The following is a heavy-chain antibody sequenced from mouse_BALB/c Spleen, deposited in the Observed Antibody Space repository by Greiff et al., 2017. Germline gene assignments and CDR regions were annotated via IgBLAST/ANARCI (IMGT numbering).Heavy chain of an antibody. D-gene: IGHD2-1*01. CDR2: ISTYYGDA. CDR1: GYTFTDYA. J-gene: IGHJ4*01. Sequence: QVQLQQSGAELVRPGVSVKISCKGSGYTFTDYAMHWVKQSHAKSLEWIGVISTYYGDASYNQKFKGKATMTVDKSSSTAYMELARLTSEDSAIYYCARNYGNHGAMDYWGQGTSVTVSS. CDR3: ARNYGNHGAMDY. V-gene: IGHV1S137*01.